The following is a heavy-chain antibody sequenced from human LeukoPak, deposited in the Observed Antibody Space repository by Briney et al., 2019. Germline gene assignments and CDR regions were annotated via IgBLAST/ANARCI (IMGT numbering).Heavy chain of an antibody. Sequence: SSYGMHWVRQAPGKGLEWIGSIYYSGSTYYNPSLKSRVTISVDTSKNQFSLKLSSVTAADTAVYYCASVSASYSSSWYGPDPFDYWGQGTLVTVSS. CDR1: SSYG. D-gene: IGHD6-13*01. CDR2: IYYSGST. V-gene: IGHV4-39*01. J-gene: IGHJ4*02. CDR3: ASVSASYSSSWYGPDPFDY.